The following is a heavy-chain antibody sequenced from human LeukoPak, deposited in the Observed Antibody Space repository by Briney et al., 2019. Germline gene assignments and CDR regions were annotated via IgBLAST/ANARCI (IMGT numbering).Heavy chain of an antibody. J-gene: IGHJ4*02. V-gene: IGHV1-46*01. CDR3: ARGLPLTYYDFWSGYHLDY. CDR2: INPSGGST. D-gene: IGHD3-3*01. Sequence: ASVNVSCKASGYTFTSYYMHWVRQAPGQGLEWMGIINPSGGSTSYAQKFQGRVTMTRDTSTSTVYMELSSLRSEDTAVYYCARGLPLTYYDFWSGYHLDYWGQGTLVTVSS. CDR1: GYTFTSYY.